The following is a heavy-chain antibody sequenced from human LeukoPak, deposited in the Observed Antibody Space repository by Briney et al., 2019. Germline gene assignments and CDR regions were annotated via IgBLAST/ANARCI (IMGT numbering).Heavy chain of an antibody. CDR2: ISGSGGGT. CDR3: ANIAAAATSYYDY. V-gene: IGHV3-23*01. CDR1: GFTFSDYY. J-gene: IGHJ4*02. Sequence: PGGSLRLSCAASGFTFSDYYMSWVRQAPGKGLEWVSAISGSGGGTYYADSVKGRFTISRDNSKNTLFLQMNSLRAEDTAVYYCANIAAAATSYYDYWGQRTLVTVSS. D-gene: IGHD6-13*01.